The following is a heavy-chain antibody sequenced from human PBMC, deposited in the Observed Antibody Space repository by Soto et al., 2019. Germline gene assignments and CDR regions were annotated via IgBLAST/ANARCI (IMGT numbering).Heavy chain of an antibody. CDR2: ISGSGDYT. Sequence: GGSLRLSCAASGFTFDSYAMNWVRQAPGKGLEWVSTISGSGDYTYYTDSVKGRFTIYRDNSKNMMYLQMNSLRAEDTAVYYCAKNRGLQYYFDYWGQGTLVTVSS. CDR1: GFTFDSYA. J-gene: IGHJ4*02. CDR3: AKNRGLQYYFDY. V-gene: IGHV3-23*01.